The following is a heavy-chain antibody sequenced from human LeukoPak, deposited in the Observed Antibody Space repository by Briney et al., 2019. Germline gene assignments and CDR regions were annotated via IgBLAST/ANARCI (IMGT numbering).Heavy chain of an antibody. CDR2: MNPNSGNT. V-gene: IGHV1-8*01. D-gene: IGHD5-18*01. J-gene: IGHJ3*02. CDR1: GYTFTSYD. CDR3: ARFSVDTAMVRDAFDI. Sequence: ASVKVSCKASGYTFTSYDINWVRQATGQGLEWMGWMNPNSGNTGYAQKFQGRVTMTRNTSISTAYMELSSLRSEDTAVYYCARFSVDTAMVRDAFDIWGQGTMVTVSS.